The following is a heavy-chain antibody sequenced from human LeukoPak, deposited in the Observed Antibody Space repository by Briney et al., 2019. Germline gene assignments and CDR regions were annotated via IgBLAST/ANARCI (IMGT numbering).Heavy chain of an antibody. V-gene: IGHV3-30*18. J-gene: IGHJ4*02. Sequence: GGSLRLSCAASGFTFSSYGMHWARHAPGKGLEWVAVISYDGSNKYYADSVKGRFTISRDNSKNTLYLQMNSLRAEDTAVYYCAKERYYYGSGTNFDYWGQGTLVTVSS. CDR1: GFTFSSYG. CDR2: ISYDGSNK. D-gene: IGHD3-10*01. CDR3: AKERYYYGSGTNFDY.